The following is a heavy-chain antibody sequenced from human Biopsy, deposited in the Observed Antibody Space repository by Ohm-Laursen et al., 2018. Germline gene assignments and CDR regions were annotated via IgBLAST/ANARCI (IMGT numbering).Heavy chain of an antibody. Sequence: SLRLSCAASGFTFSGFSMNWVRQAPGKGLEWVSSISASGNHIYYPDSVKGRFTVSRDNGKNSVYLQMNSLRVEDTAVYYCARDGEAKYCKHGVCPSDFWGQGTLVTVSS. D-gene: IGHD2-8*01. CDR3: ARDGEAKYCKHGVCPSDF. CDR1: GFTFSGFS. CDR2: ISASGNHI. J-gene: IGHJ4*02. V-gene: IGHV3-21*01.